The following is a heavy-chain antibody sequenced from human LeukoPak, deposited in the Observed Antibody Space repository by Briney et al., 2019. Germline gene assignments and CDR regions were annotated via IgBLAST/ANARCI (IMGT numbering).Heavy chain of an antibody. V-gene: IGHV4-38-2*01. D-gene: IGHD6-13*01. Sequence: SETLSLTCSVSGYSISSGYYWGWIRQPPGKGLEWIGSIYHSGSTYYNPSLKSRVTISVDTSKNQFSLKLSSVPAADTPVYYCPTQVGVIIAAAGNGWFDPWGQGTLVTVSS. CDR2: IYHSGST. CDR1: GYSISSGYY. J-gene: IGHJ5*02. CDR3: PTQVGVIIAAAGNGWFDP.